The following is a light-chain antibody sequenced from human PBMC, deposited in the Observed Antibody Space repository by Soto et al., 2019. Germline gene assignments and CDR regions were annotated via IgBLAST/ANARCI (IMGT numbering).Light chain of an antibody. V-gene: IGLV2-14*01. J-gene: IGLJ2*01. CDR1: SSDIGKYNY. Sequence: QSVLTQPASVSGSPGQSITISCTGTSSDIGKYNYVSWYQQHPGKVPKLIIYEVSKRPSGVSDRFSGSKSGYTASLTISGLQAEDEADYYCTSYTSRNILVFGGGTKLTVL. CDR2: EVS. CDR3: TSYTSRNILV.